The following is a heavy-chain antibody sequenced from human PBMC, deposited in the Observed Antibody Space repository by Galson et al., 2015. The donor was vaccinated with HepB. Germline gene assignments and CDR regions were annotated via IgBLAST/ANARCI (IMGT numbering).Heavy chain of an antibody. D-gene: IGHD2/OR15-2a*01. Sequence: SVKVSCKASGYTFTTFALHWVRQAPGQRLEWMGWMNAGTGNTKNSQKFQGRVTITRDTSASTAYLELSSLRPEDTALYYCAKDVTRCDSSSCSNWLDPWGRGTLVIVSS. CDR3: AKDVTRCDSSSCSNWLDP. CDR2: MNAGTGNT. J-gene: IGHJ5*02. CDR1: GYTFTTFA. V-gene: IGHV1-3*01.